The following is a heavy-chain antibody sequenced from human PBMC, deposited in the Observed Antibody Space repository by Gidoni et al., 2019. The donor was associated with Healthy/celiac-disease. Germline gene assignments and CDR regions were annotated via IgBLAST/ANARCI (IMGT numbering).Heavy chain of an antibody. Sequence: QVQLQQWGAGLLKPSATLSLTCAVYGGSFSGYSWSWIRQPPGKGLEWIGEINHSGSTNYNPSLKSRVTISVDTSKNQFSLKLSSVTAADTAVYYCARKTGYCSGGSCYRTTTGNWYFDLWGRGTLVTVSS. CDR3: ARKTGYCSGGSCYRTTTGNWYFDL. V-gene: IGHV4-34*01. J-gene: IGHJ2*01. CDR1: GGSFSGYS. CDR2: INHSGST. D-gene: IGHD2-15*01.